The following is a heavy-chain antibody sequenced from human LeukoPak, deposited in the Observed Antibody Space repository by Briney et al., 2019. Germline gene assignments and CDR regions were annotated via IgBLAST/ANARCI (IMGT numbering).Heavy chain of an antibody. V-gene: IGHV4-31*03. CDR2: VYHSGST. Sequence: TLSLTCTVSGDSISSGTYYWSWIRQHPGKGLEWIGYVYHSGSTYYTPPLKSRVTIPLDTSKNQFSLNPSSVTAADTAVYYCARALRPSYYYDSSGYPTLDYWGQGTLVIVSS. J-gene: IGHJ4*02. D-gene: IGHD3-22*01. CDR3: ARALRPSYYYDSSGYPTLDY. CDR1: GDSISSGTYY.